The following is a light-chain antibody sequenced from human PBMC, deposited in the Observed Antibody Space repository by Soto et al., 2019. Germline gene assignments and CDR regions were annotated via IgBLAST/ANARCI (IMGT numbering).Light chain of an antibody. J-gene: IGKJ1*01. Sequence: IQFTQSPSTLSASVGDRVTITCWASQSINGWLAWYQQKPGQAPNLLIYKASSLESGVPSRFSGSGSGTEFTLTIASLQPDDFATYYCQQYETFSGTFGPGTKVDIK. CDR1: QSINGW. CDR3: QQYETFSGT. CDR2: KAS. V-gene: IGKV1-5*03.